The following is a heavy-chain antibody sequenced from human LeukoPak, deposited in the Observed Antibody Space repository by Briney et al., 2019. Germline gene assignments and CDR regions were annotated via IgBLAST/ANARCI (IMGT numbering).Heavy chain of an antibody. CDR3: AKDQSGSYSRGGGFQH. D-gene: IGHD1-26*01. CDR1: GFTFSSYG. J-gene: IGHJ1*01. V-gene: IGHV3-30*02. CDR2: IRYDGSNK. Sequence: PGGSLRLSCAASGFTFSSYGMHWVRQAPGKGLEWVAFIRYDGSNKYYADSVKGRFTISRDNSKNTLYLQMNSLRAEDTAVYYCAKDQSGSYSRGGGFQHWGQGTLVTVSS.